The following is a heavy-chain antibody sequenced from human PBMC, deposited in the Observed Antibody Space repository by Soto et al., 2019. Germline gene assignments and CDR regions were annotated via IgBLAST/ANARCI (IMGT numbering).Heavy chain of an antibody. V-gene: IGHV3-48*02. J-gene: IGHJ5*02. CDR3: AREAYSSGLNWFDP. CDR2: ISSSSSTI. D-gene: IGHD6-19*01. Sequence: EVQLVESGGGLVQPGGSPRLSCAASGFTFSSYSMNWVRQAPGKGLEWVSYISSSSSTIYYADSVKGRFTISRDNAKNSLYLQMNSLRDEDTAVYYCAREAYSSGLNWFDPWGQGTLVTVSS. CDR1: GFTFSSYS.